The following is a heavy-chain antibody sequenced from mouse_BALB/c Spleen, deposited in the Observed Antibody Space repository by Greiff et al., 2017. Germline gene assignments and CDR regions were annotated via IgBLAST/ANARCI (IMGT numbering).Heavy chain of an antibody. Sequence: EVQLQQSGAGLVKPGASVKLSCTASGFNFKDTYMHWVKQRPEQGLEWIGRIDPTNGNTKYDPKFQGKATIIADTSSNTAYLQLSSLTSEDTAVYYCARSTMITTGFAYWGQGTLVTVSA. CDR3: ARSTMITTGFAY. J-gene: IGHJ3*01. CDR2: IDPTNGNT. D-gene: IGHD2-4*01. V-gene: IGHV14-3*02. CDR1: GFNFKDTY.